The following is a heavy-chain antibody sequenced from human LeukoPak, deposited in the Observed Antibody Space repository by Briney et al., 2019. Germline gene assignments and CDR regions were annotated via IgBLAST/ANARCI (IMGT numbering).Heavy chain of an antibody. V-gene: IGHV3-23*01. J-gene: IGHJ4*02. Sequence: GGSLRLSCAASGFTLSDYYMSWIRQAPGKGLEWVSLIIASSGSTVYADSVKGRFTISRDNSKNTLYLQMNSLRAEDTAVYYCAKGAYDYVEIGYFDHWGQGTLVTVSS. CDR2: IIASSGST. CDR3: AKGAYDYVEIGYFDH. CDR1: GFTLSDYY. D-gene: IGHD5-12*01.